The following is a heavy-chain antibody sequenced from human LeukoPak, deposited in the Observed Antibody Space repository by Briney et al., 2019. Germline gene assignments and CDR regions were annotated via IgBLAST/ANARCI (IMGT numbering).Heavy chain of an antibody. CDR3: AKDGYYDILTGYGPYGMDV. V-gene: IGHV3-30*02. J-gene: IGHJ6*02. CDR1: GFIFSLYW. D-gene: IGHD3-9*01. Sequence: GGSLRLSCKASGFIFSLYWMHRVRQAPGKGLEWVAFIRYDGSNKYYADSVKRRFTISRDNSKNTLYLQMNSLRAEDTAVYYCAKDGYYDILTGYGPYGMDVWGQGTTVTVSS. CDR2: IRYDGSNK.